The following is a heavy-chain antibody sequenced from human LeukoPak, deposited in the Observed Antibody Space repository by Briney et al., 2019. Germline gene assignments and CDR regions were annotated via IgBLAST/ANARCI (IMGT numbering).Heavy chain of an antibody. CDR2: IYYSGST. CDR3: ARVTHYYDSSGYNWFDP. J-gene: IGHJ5*02. Sequence: SETLSLTCTVSGSSISNYYWSWIRQPPGKGLEWIGYIYYSGSTNYNPSLKSRVTISVDTSKNQFSLKLSSVTAADTAVYYCARVTHYYDSSGYNWFDPWGQGTLVTVSS. D-gene: IGHD3-22*01. V-gene: IGHV4-59*01. CDR1: GSSISNYY.